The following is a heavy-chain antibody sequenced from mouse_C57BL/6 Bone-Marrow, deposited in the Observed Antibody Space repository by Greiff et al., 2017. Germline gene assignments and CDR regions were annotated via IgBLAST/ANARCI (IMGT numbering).Heavy chain of an antibody. V-gene: IGHV5-9-1*02. CDR2: ISSGGDYI. Sequence: EVMLVESGEGLVKPGGSLKLSCAASGFTFSSYAMSWVRQTPEKRLEWVAYISSGGDYIYYADTVKGRFTISRDNARNTLYLQMSSLKSEDTAMYYCTRDPLYGNQYYFDYWGQGTTLTVSS. CDR1: GFTFSSYA. J-gene: IGHJ2*01. CDR3: TRDPLYGNQYYFDY. D-gene: IGHD2-1*01.